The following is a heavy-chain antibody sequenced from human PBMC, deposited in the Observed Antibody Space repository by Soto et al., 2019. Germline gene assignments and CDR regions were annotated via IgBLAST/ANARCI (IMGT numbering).Heavy chain of an antibody. CDR2: ISSSSSYI. CDR3: ARVKGYRVPRYGMDV. CDR1: GFTFSSYS. V-gene: IGHV3-21*01. J-gene: IGHJ6*02. Sequence: GGSLRLSCAASGFTFSSYSMNWVRQAPGKGLEWVSSISSSSSYIYYADSVKGRFTISRDNAKNSLYLQMNSLRAEDTAVYYCARVKGYRVPRYGMDVWGQGTTVTVSS. D-gene: IGHD6-13*01.